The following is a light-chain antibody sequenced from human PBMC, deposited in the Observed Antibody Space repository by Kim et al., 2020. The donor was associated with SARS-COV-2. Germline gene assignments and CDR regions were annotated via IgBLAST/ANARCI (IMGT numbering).Light chain of an antibody. CDR2: DAS. Sequence: GDTVTITCRASQSITMGLAWYQQKPGKAPKFLIYDASSLASGVPSRFRGSGFGTEFTLTINSLQPDDFATYYCQQYDTYWWTFGQGTKVDIK. CDR1: QSITMG. CDR3: QQYDTYWWT. J-gene: IGKJ1*01. V-gene: IGKV1-5*01.